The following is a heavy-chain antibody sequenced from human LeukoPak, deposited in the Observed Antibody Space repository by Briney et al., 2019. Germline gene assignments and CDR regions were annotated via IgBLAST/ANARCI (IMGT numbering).Heavy chain of an antibody. V-gene: IGHV3-30*02. CDR1: GFTFSSYG. CDR3: AKAYNYCDSSGYYIDY. D-gene: IGHD3-22*01. CDR2: IRYDGSNK. J-gene: IGHJ4*02. Sequence: GGSLRLSCAASGFTFSSYGMHWVRQAPGKGLEWVAFIRYDGSNKYYADSVKGRFTISRDNSKNTLYLQMNSLRAEDTAVYYCAKAYNYCDSSGYYIDYWGQGTLVTVSS.